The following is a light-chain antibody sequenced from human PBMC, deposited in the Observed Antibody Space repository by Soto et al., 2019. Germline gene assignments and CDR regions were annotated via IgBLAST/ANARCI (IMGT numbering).Light chain of an antibody. CDR2: GNI. CDR1: SSNIGAGYD. Sequence: QSVLTQPPSVSGAPGQRVTISCTGTSSNIGAGYDVHWYQQLPGTAPKLLISGNINRPSGVPDRFSGSRSDTSASLAITGLQAEDEADYYCQSYDNTMSGSGVFGGGTKLTVL. CDR3: QSYDNTMSGSGV. J-gene: IGLJ3*02. V-gene: IGLV1-40*01.